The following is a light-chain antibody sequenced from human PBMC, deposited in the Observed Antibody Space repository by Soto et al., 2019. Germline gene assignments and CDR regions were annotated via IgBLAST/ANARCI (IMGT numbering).Light chain of an antibody. V-gene: IGKV3-20*01. CDR1: QSVSSSF. CDR3: QQYDSSPWT. Sequence: EIVLTQSPGTLSLSPGERATLSCRASQSVSSSFLAWYQQKPGQAPRPLIYGASSRATGIPYRFSGSGSGTDFTLTISRLEPEDFAVYYCQQYDSSPWTFGQGTKVEIK. J-gene: IGKJ1*01. CDR2: GAS.